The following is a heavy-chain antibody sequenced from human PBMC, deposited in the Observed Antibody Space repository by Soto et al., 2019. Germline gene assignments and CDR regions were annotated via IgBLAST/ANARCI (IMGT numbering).Heavy chain of an antibody. CDR3: ARDSYGDYGGYFVY. Sequence: SETLSLTCTVSGGSVSSGSYYWSWIRQPPGKGLEWIGYIYYSGSTNYNPSLKSRVTISVDTSKNQFSLKLSSVTAADTAVYYCARDSYGDYGGYFVYWCQGTLGTV. D-gene: IGHD4-17*01. J-gene: IGHJ4*02. V-gene: IGHV4-61*01. CDR1: GGSVSSGSYY. CDR2: IYYSGST.